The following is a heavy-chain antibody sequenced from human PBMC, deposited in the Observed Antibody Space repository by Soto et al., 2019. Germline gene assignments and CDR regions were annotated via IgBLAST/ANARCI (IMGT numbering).Heavy chain of an antibody. V-gene: IGHV1-18*01. CDR2: ISAYNGNK. Sequence: ASVKVSCKASGYTFTSYGISWVRQAPGQGLEWMGWISAYNGNKDYAQKFQGRVTMTTDASTSTAYMEMRSLRSDDTAVYYCARALPPTDYWGQGTLVTVSS. CDR1: GYTFTSYG. J-gene: IGHJ4*02. CDR3: ARALPPTDY.